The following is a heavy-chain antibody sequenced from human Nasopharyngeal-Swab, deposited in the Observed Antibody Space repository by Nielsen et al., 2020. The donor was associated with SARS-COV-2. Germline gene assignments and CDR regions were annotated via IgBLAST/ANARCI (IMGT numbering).Heavy chain of an antibody. V-gene: IGHV1-8*01. Sequence: ASVMVSCYASSYFFSSYDIIWVRQATGQGREWMGWMNPNSGNTGYAQKFQGRVTMTRNTSISTPYMELSCLRSEDTAVYYCASAVVLGKFAYWGQGTLVTVSS. D-gene: IGHD4-23*01. CDR1: SYFFSSYD. J-gene: IGHJ4*02. CDR3: ASAVVLGKFAY. CDR2: MNPNSGNT.